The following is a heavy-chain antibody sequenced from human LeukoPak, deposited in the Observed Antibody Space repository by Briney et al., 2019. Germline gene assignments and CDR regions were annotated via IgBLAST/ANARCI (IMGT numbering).Heavy chain of an antibody. J-gene: IGHJ4*02. D-gene: IGHD6-13*01. Sequence: PSETLSLTCTVSGASISSTTYYWGWIRQPPRKGLEWIASIYYSGSTYYNPSLKSRVTISVDTSKNQFSLKLSSVTAADTAVYYCARRDSSSWYSWDFDYWGQGTLVTVSS. CDR1: GASISSTTYY. V-gene: IGHV4-39*01. CDR2: IYYSGST. CDR3: ARRDSSSWYSWDFDY.